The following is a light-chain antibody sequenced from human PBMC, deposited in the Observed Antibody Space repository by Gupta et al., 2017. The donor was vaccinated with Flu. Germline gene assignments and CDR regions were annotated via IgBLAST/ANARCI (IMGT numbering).Light chain of an antibody. CDR2: KAS. CDR1: KSVSSY. J-gene: IGKJ2*01. Sequence: ATLSASASDRGTSPCRASKSVSSYLAWYQQKPGQAPRLLIYKASNRDTGVPARFSGSGSGTEFTLNISSLEPEDFGVYYCQQSRHWPPDNFGQGTKLEIK. CDR3: QQSRHWPPDN. V-gene: IGKV3-11*01.